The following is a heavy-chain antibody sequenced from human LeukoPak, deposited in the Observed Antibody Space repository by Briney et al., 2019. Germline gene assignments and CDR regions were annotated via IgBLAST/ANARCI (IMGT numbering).Heavy chain of an antibody. D-gene: IGHD5-12*01. Sequence: GESLQISCQASGYFFTSYWIGWVRQMPGKGLEWMGIINPSDSDTRYSPSFQGQVTISADKSISTVYLQWSSLKASDTAKYYCAKGYSRVDYWGQGSVVTVSS. CDR1: GYFFTSYW. J-gene: IGHJ4*02. CDR2: INPSDSDT. CDR3: AKGYSRVDY. V-gene: IGHV5-51*01.